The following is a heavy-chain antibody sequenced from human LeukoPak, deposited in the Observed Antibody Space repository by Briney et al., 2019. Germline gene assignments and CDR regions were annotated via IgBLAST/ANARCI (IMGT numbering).Heavy chain of an antibody. D-gene: IGHD3-22*01. CDR2: IYSGGST. Sequence: GGSLRLSCAASGFTVSSNYMSWVRQAPGKGLEWVSVIYSGGSTYYADSVKGRFTISRDNSKNTLYLQMNSLRVEDTAVYYCARTSSGYSDFDYWGQGTLVTVSS. CDR3: ARTSSGYSDFDY. CDR1: GFTVSSNY. V-gene: IGHV3-53*01. J-gene: IGHJ4*02.